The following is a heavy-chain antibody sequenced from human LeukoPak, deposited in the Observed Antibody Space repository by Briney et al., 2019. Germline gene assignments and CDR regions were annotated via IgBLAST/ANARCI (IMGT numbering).Heavy chain of an antibody. CDR2: IYYSGST. CDR1: GGSISSSSYY. CDR3: ARGLYDSSGFDY. Sequence: KPSETPSLTCTVSGGSISSSSYYWGWIRQPPGKGLEWIGSIYYSGSTYYNPSLKSRVTISVDTSKNQFSLKLSSVTAADTAVYYCARGLYDSSGFDYWGQGTLVTVSS. J-gene: IGHJ4*02. D-gene: IGHD3-22*01. V-gene: IGHV4-39*01.